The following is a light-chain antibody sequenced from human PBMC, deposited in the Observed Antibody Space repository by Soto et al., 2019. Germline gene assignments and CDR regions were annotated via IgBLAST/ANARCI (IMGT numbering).Light chain of an antibody. J-gene: IGKJ1*01. V-gene: IGKV3-20*01. CDR3: QQYGSSGRT. CDR1: QSVSSNY. CDR2: GAS. Sequence: EFVLTQSPATLSLSPGERATLSCRASQSVSSNYLAWYQQKPGQAPRLLIYGASSRATGIPDRFSGSGSGTDFTLTISRLEPEDFAVYYCQQYGSSGRTFGQGTKVDI.